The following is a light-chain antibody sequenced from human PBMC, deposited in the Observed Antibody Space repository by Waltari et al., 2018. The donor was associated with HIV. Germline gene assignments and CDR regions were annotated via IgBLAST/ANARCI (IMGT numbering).Light chain of an antibody. CDR2: DAS. J-gene: IGKJ4*01. Sequence: EIVLPQSPVTLSLSPGERATISCRASQSVSSYLAWYQQKPGQVPRLLIYDASNRATGIPARFSGSGSGTDFTLTISSLEPEDFAVYYCQQRSNWPLTFGGGTKVEIK. CDR1: QSVSSY. V-gene: IGKV3-11*01. CDR3: QQRSNWPLT.